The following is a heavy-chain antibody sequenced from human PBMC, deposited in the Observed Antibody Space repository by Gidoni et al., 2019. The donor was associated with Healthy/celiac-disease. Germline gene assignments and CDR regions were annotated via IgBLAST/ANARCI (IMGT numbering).Heavy chain of an antibody. V-gene: IGHV3-48*02. CDR1: GFTFSSSS. Sequence: EVQLVESGGGLVQPGGSLRLSCAASGFTFSSSSMNWVRQAPGKGLEWVSYISSSSSTIYYADAVKGRFTISRDNAKNSLYLQMNSLRDEDTAVYYCAREGGIAVAEWLTHYYYYGMDVWGQGTTVTVSS. J-gene: IGHJ6*02. CDR3: AREGGIAVAEWLTHYYYYGMDV. D-gene: IGHD6-19*01. CDR2: ISSSSSTI.